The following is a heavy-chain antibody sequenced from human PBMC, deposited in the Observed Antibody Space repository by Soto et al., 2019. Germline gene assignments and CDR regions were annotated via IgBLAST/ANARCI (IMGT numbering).Heavy chain of an antibody. CDR2: IHHNGSI. V-gene: IGHV4-4*02. CDR1: AGSVSSSNW. D-gene: IGHD3-10*01. Sequence: QVQLQESGPGLIKPSGTLSLTCAVSAGSVSSSNWWIWVRQPPGKGLEWIGEIHHNGSIKYHPSVKSRVSISVDKSKNQFSLRVTSVTAADTAMYYCARISTLLRGVIRDWGRGTLVTVSS. CDR3: ARISTLLRGVIRD. J-gene: IGHJ4*02.